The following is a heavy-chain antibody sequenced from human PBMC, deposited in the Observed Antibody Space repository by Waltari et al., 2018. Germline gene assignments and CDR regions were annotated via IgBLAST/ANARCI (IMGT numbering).Heavy chain of an antibody. CDR1: GFPFTTYC. Sequence: EVQLVESGGALVQPGGSLRRSCAASGFPFTTYCMHWVRQAPGQGLVWVSRINSDGSLTTSADSVKGRFTISRDNAKNTLYLQMNSLRVEDTAVYYCVRGLGDSWGQGTLVTVSS. D-gene: IGHD3-16*01. CDR3: VRGLGDS. CDR2: INSDGSLT. J-gene: IGHJ5*01. V-gene: IGHV3-74*01.